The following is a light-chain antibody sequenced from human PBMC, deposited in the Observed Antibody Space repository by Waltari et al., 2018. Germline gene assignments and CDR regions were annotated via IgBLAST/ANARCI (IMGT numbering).Light chain of an antibody. CDR3: TSYTRKHTWV. Sequence: QSALTQPASVSGSPGQSITISCSGTSSDIGGYDYVSWYQQYPGLAPKLIIYDVTTPASGVSNRVSGSKSGYTASLTISGLQAADEAHYYCTSYTRKHTWVFGGGTKVTVL. V-gene: IGLV2-14*03. CDR2: DVT. J-gene: IGLJ3*02. CDR1: SSDIGGYDY.